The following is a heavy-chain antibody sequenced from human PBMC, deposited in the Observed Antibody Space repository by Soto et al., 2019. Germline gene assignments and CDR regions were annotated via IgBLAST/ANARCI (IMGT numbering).Heavy chain of an antibody. J-gene: IGHJ6*03. CDR2: INAGNGNT. D-gene: IGHD2-2*01. Sequence: GASVNVSFKASGYNFTSYAMRWARQAPGQRLEWMGWINAGNGNTKYSQKFLGRVTITRDTSASTAYMELSSLRSEDTAVYYCARGCSSTSCYDYYYYYMDVCGKGTTDPGSS. CDR3: ARGCSSTSCYDYYYYYMDV. CDR1: GYNFTSYA. V-gene: IGHV1-3*01.